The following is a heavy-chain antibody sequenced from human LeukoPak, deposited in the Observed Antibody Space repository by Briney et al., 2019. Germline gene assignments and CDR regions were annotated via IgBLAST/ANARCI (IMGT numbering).Heavy chain of an antibody. V-gene: IGHV3-23*01. CDR1: GFTFSSHA. J-gene: IGHJ4*02. CDR3: AKDYSSGYDSFDY. D-gene: IGHD5-12*01. Sequence: GGSLRLSCAASGFTFSSHAMSWVRQAPGKGLEWVSAISGSGGSTYYADSVKGRFTISRDNSKNTLYLQMNSLRAEDTAVYYCAKDYSSGYDSFDYWGQGTLVTVSS. CDR2: ISGSGGST.